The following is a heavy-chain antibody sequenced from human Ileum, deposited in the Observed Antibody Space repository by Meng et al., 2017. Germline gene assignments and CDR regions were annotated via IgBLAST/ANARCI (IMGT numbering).Heavy chain of an antibody. D-gene: IGHD1-26*01. V-gene: IGHV4-34*01. CDR2: IHYSGST. CDR1: GDSFTDYY. J-gene: IGHJ4*02. CDR3: ARRIRGGSYLG. Sequence: QLQLMQWGAGMVKPSETLSLTCNVYGDSFTDYYWNWIRQPPGKGLEWIGEIHYSGSTNYNPSLESRVTISEDTSKKQFSLRLSSVTAADTAVYYCARRIRGGSYLGWGQGTLVTVSS.